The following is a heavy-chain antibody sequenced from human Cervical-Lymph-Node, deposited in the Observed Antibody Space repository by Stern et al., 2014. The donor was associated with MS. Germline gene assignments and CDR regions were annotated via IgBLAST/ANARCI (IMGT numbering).Heavy chain of an antibody. V-gene: IGHV1-2*06. J-gene: IGHJ5*02. D-gene: IGHD3-9*01. CDR3: ARDRRLGDFDP. CDR1: GYTFAGYY. CDR2: IIPNRGGT. Sequence: VQLVESGAEVRKPGTSVKVSCKASGYTFAGYYIHWVRQAPGQGLEWMGRIIPNRGGTDYAQNFQGRVTLTSETSISTAYMELRSLRSDDTAVYYCARDRRLGDFDPWGQGTLVTVSS.